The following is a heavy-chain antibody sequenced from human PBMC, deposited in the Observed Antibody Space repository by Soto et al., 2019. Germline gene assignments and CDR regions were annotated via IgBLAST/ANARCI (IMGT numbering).Heavy chain of an antibody. D-gene: IGHD3-22*01. CDR2: IYYSGST. CDR3: ARVGFYNSGYFFDY. V-gene: IGHV4-61*01. Sequence: QVQLQESGPRLVKPSETLSLTCTVSGGSVSSDSHYWSWIRQPPGKGLEWIGFIYYSGSTNYNPSLKSRVTISLDTSKNQFSLKLTSVTAADTAVYYCARVGFYNSGYFFDYWGQGTLVTVSS. CDR1: GGSVSSDSHY. J-gene: IGHJ4*02.